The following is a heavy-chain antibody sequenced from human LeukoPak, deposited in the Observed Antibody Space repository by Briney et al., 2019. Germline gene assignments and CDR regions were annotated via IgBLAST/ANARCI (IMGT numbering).Heavy chain of an antibody. CDR2: ISSSGSTI. CDR3: AREMGYCSGGSCYFSGMVDY. J-gene: IGHJ4*02. Sequence: GGSLRLSCAASGFTFSSYEMNWVRQAPGKGLEWVSYISSSGSTIYYADSVKGRFTISRDNAKNSLYLQMNSLRAEDTAVYYCAREMGYCSGGSCYFSGMVDYWGQGTLVTVSS. V-gene: IGHV3-48*03. D-gene: IGHD2-15*01. CDR1: GFTFSSYE.